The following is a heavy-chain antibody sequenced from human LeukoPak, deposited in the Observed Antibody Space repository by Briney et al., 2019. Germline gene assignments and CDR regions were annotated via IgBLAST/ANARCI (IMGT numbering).Heavy chain of an antibody. V-gene: IGHV5-51*01. CDR2: IDPRDSDA. Sequence: GESLKISCQGSGYSFTSYWIGWVRQMPGKGLEWMGIIDPRDSDARYSPSFQGQVTISADESMTTAYLQWSSLKTSDNAMYYCARFSSGSRYSAGPPDYWGQGTLVTVSS. J-gene: IGHJ4*02. CDR3: ARFSSGSRYSAGPPDY. D-gene: IGHD3-10*01. CDR1: GYSFTSYW.